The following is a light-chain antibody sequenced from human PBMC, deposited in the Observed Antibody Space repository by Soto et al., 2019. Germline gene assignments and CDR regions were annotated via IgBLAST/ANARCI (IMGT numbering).Light chain of an antibody. V-gene: IGLV2-14*01. CDR3: CSHAGDNTYV. J-gene: IGLJ1*01. Sequence: QSALTQPASVSGSPGQSITISCTGTSSDVGAYNYVSWYQQYPGKAPKLMIYGVTNRPSGVSNRFSGSKSGNTASLTVSGLQAEDEADYFCCSHAGDNTYVFGTGTKVTVL. CDR1: SSDVGAYNY. CDR2: GVT.